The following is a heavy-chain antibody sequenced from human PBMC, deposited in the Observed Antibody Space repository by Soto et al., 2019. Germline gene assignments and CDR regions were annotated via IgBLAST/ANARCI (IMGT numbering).Heavy chain of an antibody. Sequence: EVQLVESGGGLVQPGGSLRLSCAASGFTVSSNYMSWVRQAPGKGLEWVSVIYSGGSTYYADSVKGRFTISRDNSKNTLYLQMNSLRAEDTAVYYCARDVMTNYYYGMDVWGQGTTVTVSS. CDR2: IYSGGST. V-gene: IGHV3-66*01. D-gene: IGHD3-16*01. CDR3: ARDVMTNYYYGMDV. CDR1: GFTVSSNY. J-gene: IGHJ6*02.